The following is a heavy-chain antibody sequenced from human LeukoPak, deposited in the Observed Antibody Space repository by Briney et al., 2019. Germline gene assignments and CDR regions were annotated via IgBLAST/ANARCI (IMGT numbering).Heavy chain of an antibody. CDR2: ISYDGSNK. Sequence: GRSLRLSCAASGFTFSSYAIHWVRQAPGKGLEWVAVISYDGSNKYYADSVKGRFTISRDNSKNTLFLQMNSLRADDTAVYYCAREGYYDSTGSTFPFFDYWGQGTLVTVSS. CDR1: GFTFSSYA. CDR3: AREGYYDSTGSTFPFFDY. J-gene: IGHJ4*02. V-gene: IGHV3-30*04. D-gene: IGHD3-22*01.